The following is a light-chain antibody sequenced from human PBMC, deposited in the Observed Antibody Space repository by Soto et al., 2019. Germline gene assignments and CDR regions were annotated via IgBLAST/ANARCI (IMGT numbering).Light chain of an antibody. CDR2: GAS. CDR3: QQYNIWWT. Sequence: EIVMTESPSTRSVSPWERSTLSFRASQSVSSNLAWYQQKPGQAPRLLMYGASTRATGIPARFSGSGSGTEFTLTISSLQSEDFAVYYCQQYNIWWTFGQGTKVDIK. CDR1: QSVSSN. J-gene: IGKJ1*01. V-gene: IGKV3-15*01.